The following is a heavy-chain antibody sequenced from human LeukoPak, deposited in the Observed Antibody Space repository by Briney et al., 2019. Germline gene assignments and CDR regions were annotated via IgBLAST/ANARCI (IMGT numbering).Heavy chain of an antibody. Sequence: PGGSLRLSCAASGFTFSSYGMHWVRQAPGKGLEWVAVISYDGSNKYYADSVKGRFTISRDNSKNTLYLQMNSLRAEDTAVYYCAKDIGGLLHYFDYWGQGTLVTVSS. CDR2: ISYDGSNK. D-gene: IGHD2-15*01. CDR1: GFTFSSYG. J-gene: IGHJ4*02. CDR3: AKDIGGLLHYFDY. V-gene: IGHV3-30*18.